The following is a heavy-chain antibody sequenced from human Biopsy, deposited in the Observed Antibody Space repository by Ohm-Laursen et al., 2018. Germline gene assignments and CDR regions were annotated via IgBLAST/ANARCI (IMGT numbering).Heavy chain of an antibody. D-gene: IGHD4-17*01. CDR3: ARDYYPYVDYLKDVPLCDS. Sequence: SVKVPCKASGYTFTTYGISWVRQAPGQGLEWMGWINTYSGNTNYGKKFHDRVIMTSDTSTSTAYLEHRSLRSDDTAVYYCARDYYPYVDYLKDVPLCDSWGQGTLVTVSS. CDR1: GYTFTTYG. CDR2: INTYSGNT. V-gene: IGHV1-18*01. J-gene: IGHJ4*02.